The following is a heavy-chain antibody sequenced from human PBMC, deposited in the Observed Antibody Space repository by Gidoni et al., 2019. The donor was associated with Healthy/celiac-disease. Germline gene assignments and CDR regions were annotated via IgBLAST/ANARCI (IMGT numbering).Heavy chain of an antibody. D-gene: IGHD3-16*01. CDR2: ISSSSSTI. CDR1: GFTFSSYS. CDR3: ASGADDAFDI. J-gene: IGHJ3*02. Sequence: EVQLVESGGGLVQPGGSLRLSCAASGFTFSSYSMNWVRQAPGKGLEWVSYISSSSSTIYYADSVKGRFTISRDNAKNSLYLQMNSLRAEDTAVYYCASGADDAFDIWGQGTMVTVSS. V-gene: IGHV3-48*01.